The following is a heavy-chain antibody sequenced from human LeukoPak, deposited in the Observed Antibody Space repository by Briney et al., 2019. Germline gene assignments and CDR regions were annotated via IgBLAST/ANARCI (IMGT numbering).Heavy chain of an antibody. CDR3: ARVPTAIAAIDY. CDR1: GGSISSYY. CDR2: IYYSGST. V-gene: IGHV4-59*01. D-gene: IGHD2-15*01. J-gene: IGHJ4*02. Sequence: PSETLSLTCTVSGGSISSYYWSWIRQPPGKGLEWIGYIYYSGSTNYNPSLKSRVTISVDTSKNQFSLKLSSVTAADTAVYYCARVPTAIAAIDYWGQGTLVTVSS.